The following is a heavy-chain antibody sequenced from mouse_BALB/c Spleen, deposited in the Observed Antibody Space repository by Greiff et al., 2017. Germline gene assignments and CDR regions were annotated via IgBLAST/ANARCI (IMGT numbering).Heavy chain of an antibody. J-gene: IGHJ3*01. CDR1: GYSITSGYY. V-gene: IGHV3-6*02. CDR3: ARDRYYGSSWFAY. CDR2: ISYDGSN. Sequence: EVQLQESGPGLVKPSQSLSLTCSVTGYSITSGYYWNWIRQFPGNKLEWMGYISYDGSNNYNPYLKNRISITRDTSKNQFFLKLNSVTTEDTATFYCARDRYYGSSWFAYWGQGTLVTVSA. D-gene: IGHD1-1*01.